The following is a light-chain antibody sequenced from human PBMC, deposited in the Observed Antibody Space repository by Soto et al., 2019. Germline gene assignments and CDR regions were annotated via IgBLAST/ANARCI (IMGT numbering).Light chain of an antibody. CDR3: QQRSNWPPALS. CDR2: DAS. J-gene: IGKJ4*01. Sequence: EVVLTQSPATLSLSPGDRDTLSCRASQSVNNFLAWYQQKPGQTPRLLIYDASKRATGIPGRFSGSGSGTDFTLTISSLEPEDFAVYYCQQRSNWPPALSFGGGTKVEI. CDR1: QSVNNF. V-gene: IGKV3-11*01.